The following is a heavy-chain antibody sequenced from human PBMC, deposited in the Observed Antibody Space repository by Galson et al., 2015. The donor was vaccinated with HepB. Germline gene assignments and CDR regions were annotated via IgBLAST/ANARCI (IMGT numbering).Heavy chain of an antibody. CDR3: ARARTEEWLLYWHYGMDV. CDR1: GYTFTSYY. D-gene: IGHD3-3*01. Sequence: SVKVSCKASGYTFTSYYMHWVRQAPGQGLEWMGIINPSGGSTSYAQKFQGRVTMTRDTSTSTVYMELSSLRSEDTAVYYCARARTEEWLLYWHYGMDVWGQGTTVTVSS. J-gene: IGHJ6*02. CDR2: INPSGGST. V-gene: IGHV1-46*01.